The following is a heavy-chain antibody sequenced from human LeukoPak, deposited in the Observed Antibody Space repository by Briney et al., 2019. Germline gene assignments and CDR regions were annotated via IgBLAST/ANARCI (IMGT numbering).Heavy chain of an antibody. CDR1: GGSFSGYY. V-gene: IGHV4-34*01. J-gene: IGHJ4*02. Sequence: SETLSLTCAVYGGSFSGYYWGWIRQPPGKGLEWIGEINHSGSTNYNPSLKSRVTISVDTSKNQFSLKLSSVTAADTAVYYCARGGDYYGSGSLDYWGQGTLVTVSS. D-gene: IGHD3-10*01. CDR3: ARGGDYYGSGSLDY. CDR2: INHSGST.